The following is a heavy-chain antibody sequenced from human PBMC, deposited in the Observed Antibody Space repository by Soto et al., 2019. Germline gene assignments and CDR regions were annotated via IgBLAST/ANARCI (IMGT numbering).Heavy chain of an antibody. CDR2: INSGNGNT. Sequence: ASVKVSCKTSGYTFTNYVVDWVRQSPGQGLEWMGWINSGNGNTKYSEKFQGRVTITGDTSASTAYMELNSLTSEDTAVYYCARGLTIFGVVIGYWGQGTLVTVSS. CDR3: ARGLTIFGVVIGY. D-gene: IGHD3-3*01. V-gene: IGHV1-3*01. J-gene: IGHJ4*02. CDR1: GYTFTNYV.